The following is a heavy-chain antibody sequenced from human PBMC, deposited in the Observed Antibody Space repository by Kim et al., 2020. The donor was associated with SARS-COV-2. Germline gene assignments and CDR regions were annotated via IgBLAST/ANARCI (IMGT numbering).Heavy chain of an antibody. J-gene: IGHJ4*02. CDR3: TRGGADGGYSTWGF. CDR1: GFTFSGYW. Sequence: GGSLRLSCAASGFTFSGYWMHWVRQAPGKGLVWVSRINTDGTATTYADSAQGRFIIYRDNAKNTLYLQMNRMTADDTAVYYCTRGGADGGYSTWGFWSQGTLVTVSS. V-gene: IGHV3-74*01. D-gene: IGHD2-21*02. CDR2: INTDGTAT.